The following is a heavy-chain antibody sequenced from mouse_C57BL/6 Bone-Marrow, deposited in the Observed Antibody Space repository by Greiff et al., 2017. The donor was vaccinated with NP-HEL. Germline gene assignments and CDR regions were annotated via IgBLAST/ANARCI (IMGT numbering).Heavy chain of an antibody. V-gene: IGHV1-52*01. CDR1: GYTFTSYW. Sequence: VKLQQPGAELVRPGSSVKLSCKASGYTFTSYWMHWVKQRPIQGLEWIGNIDPSDSETHYNQKFKDKATLTVDKSSSTAYMQLSSLTSEDSAVYYCARELRGDYFDYWGQGTTLTVSS. CDR3: ARELRGDYFDY. D-gene: IGHD1-1*01. J-gene: IGHJ2*01. CDR2: IDPSDSET.